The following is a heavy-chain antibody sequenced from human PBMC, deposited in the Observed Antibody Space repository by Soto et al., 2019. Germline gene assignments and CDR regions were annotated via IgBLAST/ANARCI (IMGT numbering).Heavy chain of an antibody. CDR1: GLTVSNNY. J-gene: IGHJ6*02. V-gene: IGHV3-53*01. CDR3: VRPLPPGQNYGMDV. Sequence: GFLRLSCAASGLTVSNNYMSWVRQAPGKGLEWVSVIYNDGKTYYADSVKGRFTISRDTSKNTLHLQMDSLRDEDTAVYYCVRPLPPGQNYGMDVWGQGTTVTVS. CDR2: IYNDGKT.